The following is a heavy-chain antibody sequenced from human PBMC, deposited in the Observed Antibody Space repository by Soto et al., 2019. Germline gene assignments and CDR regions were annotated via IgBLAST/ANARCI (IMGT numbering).Heavy chain of an antibody. CDR3: ARGIRIYAKPGAVDY. Sequence: QVQLQQWGAGLLKPSETLSLTCAVYGGSFSGYYWSWIRQPPGKGLECIGEINHSGSTNYNPSLKSRVTISVYSSKYQCSLKLSSVTAADTAVYYCARGIRIYAKPGAVDYWGQGILVTVSS. D-gene: IGHD2-2*01. J-gene: IGHJ4*02. CDR2: INHSGST. V-gene: IGHV4-34*01. CDR1: GGSFSGYY.